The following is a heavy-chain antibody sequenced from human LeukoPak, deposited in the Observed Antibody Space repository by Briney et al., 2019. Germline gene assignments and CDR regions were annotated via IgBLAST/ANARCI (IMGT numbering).Heavy chain of an antibody. V-gene: IGHV4-30-4*01. J-gene: IGHJ4*02. CDR2: IYYSGST. CDR3: AVWFGELLFVDY. CDR1: GGSISSGDYY. Sequence: SQTLSLTCTVSGGSISSGDYYWSWTRQPPGKGLGWIGYIYYSGSTYYNPSLKSRVTISVDTSKNQFSLKLSSVTAADTAVYYCAVWFGELLFVDYWGQGTLVTVSS. D-gene: IGHD3-10*01.